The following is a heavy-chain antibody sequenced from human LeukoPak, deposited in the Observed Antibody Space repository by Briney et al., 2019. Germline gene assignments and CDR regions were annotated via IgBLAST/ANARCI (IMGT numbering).Heavy chain of an antibody. CDR2: INHSGST. J-gene: IGHJ5*02. V-gene: IGHV4-34*01. CDR1: GGSFSGYY. Sequence: SETLSLTCAVYGGSFSGYYWSWIRQPPGKGLEWIGEINHSGSTNYNPSLKSRVTISVDTSKNQFSLKLSSVTAADTAVYYCATTDYGSGMYWFDPWGQGTLVTVSS. CDR3: ATTDYGSGMYWFDP. D-gene: IGHD3-10*01.